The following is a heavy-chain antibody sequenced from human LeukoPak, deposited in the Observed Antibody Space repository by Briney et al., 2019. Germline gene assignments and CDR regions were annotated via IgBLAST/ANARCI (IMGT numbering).Heavy chain of an antibody. D-gene: IGHD3-22*01. CDR3: ARDSLYYYDSSGYLFDY. J-gene: IGHJ4*02. CDR2: INPSGGST. Sequence: ASVKVSCKASGYTFTSYYMHWVRQAPGQGLEWMGIINPSGGSTSYAQKFQGRVTTTADKSTSTAYMELSSLRSEDTAVYYCARDSLYYYDSSGYLFDYWGQGTLVTVSS. V-gene: IGHV1-46*01. CDR1: GYTFTSYY.